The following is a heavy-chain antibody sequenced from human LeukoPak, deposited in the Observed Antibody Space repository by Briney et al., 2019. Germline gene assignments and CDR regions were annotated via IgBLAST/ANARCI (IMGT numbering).Heavy chain of an antibody. CDR3: AREEAGIAAAGAPYYYYYYMDV. Sequence: ASVKVSCKASGYTFTGCYMHWVRQATGQRLEWMGWINPTSGATNYAQKFQGRVTMTRDTSISTAYMELSRLRSDDTAVYYCAREEAGIAAAGAPYYYYYYMDVWGKGTTVTVSS. CDR1: GYTFTGCY. D-gene: IGHD6-13*01. V-gene: IGHV1-2*02. J-gene: IGHJ6*03. CDR2: INPTSGAT.